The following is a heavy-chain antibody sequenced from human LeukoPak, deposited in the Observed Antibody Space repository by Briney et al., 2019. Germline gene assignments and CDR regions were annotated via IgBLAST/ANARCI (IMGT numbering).Heavy chain of an antibody. Sequence: GGSLRLSCAASGFTFSSYAMSWVRQAPGKGLEWVSAISGSGGSTYYADSVKRRFTISRDNSKNTLYLQMNSLRAEDTAVYYCAKGDDSSGYYPGGADYWGQGALVTVSS. CDR1: GFTFSSYA. CDR2: ISGSGGST. D-gene: IGHD3-22*01. J-gene: IGHJ4*02. V-gene: IGHV3-23*01. CDR3: AKGDDSSGYYPGGADY.